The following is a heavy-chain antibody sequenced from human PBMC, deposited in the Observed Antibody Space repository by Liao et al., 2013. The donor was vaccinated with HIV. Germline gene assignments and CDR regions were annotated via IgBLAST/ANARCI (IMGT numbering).Heavy chain of an antibody. V-gene: IGHV4-59*11. CDR3: ARDQYYYDSSGHYFDL. J-gene: IGHJ4*02. CDR2: IYYRGST. D-gene: IGHD3-22*01. Sequence: QVQLQESGPGVVKPSETLSLTCLISGGSISGHYWSWIRQPPGKGLEWIGYIYYRGSTNYNPSLRSRVTISVDTSKNQFFLKLSSVTAADTAVYYCARDQYYYDSSGHYFDLWGQGSLVTVSS. CDR1: GGSISGHY.